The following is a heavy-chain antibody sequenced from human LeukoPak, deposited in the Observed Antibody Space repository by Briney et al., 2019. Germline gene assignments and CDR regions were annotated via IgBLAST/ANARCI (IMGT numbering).Heavy chain of an antibody. CDR3: ARDLGSGSYYHYFDY. CDR2: ISSSGSTI. V-gene: IGHV3-48*03. Sequence: GGSLRLSCAASGFTFSSYEMNWVRQAPGKGREWVSYISSSGSTIYYADSVKGRFTISRDNAKNSLYLQMNSLRAEDTAVYYCARDLGSGSYYHYFDYWGQGTLVTVSS. D-gene: IGHD3-10*01. J-gene: IGHJ4*02. CDR1: GFTFSSYE.